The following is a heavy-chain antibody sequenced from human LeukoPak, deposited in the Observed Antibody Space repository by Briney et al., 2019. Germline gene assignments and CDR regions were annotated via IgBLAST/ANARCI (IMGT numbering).Heavy chain of an antibody. J-gene: IGHJ4*02. CDR2: ISTSGNTI. CDR1: GFTFSSYE. Sequence: GGSLRLSCAASGFTFSSYEMNWVRQAPGKGLEWVSYISTSGNTIYYADSVKGRFTISRDNAKNSLYLQMNSLRAEDTAVYYCARVVITRGFDYWGQGTLVTVSS. V-gene: IGHV3-48*03. CDR3: ARVVITRGFDY. D-gene: IGHD3-22*01.